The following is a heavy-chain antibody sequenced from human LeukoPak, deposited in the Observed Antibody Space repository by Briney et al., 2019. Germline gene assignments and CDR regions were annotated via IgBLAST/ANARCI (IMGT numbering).Heavy chain of an antibody. CDR1: GGSISSYY. V-gene: IGHV4-59*08. CDR3: ARLPQSYYDFWSGYDYYYSYGMDV. D-gene: IGHD3-3*01. J-gene: IGHJ6*02. CDR2: IYYSGST. Sequence: SETLSLTCTVSGGSISSYYWSWIRQPPGKGLEWIGYIYYSGSTNYNPSLKSRVTISVDTSKNQFSLKLSSVTAADTAVYYCARLPQSYYDFWSGYDYYYSYGMDVWGQGTTVAVSS.